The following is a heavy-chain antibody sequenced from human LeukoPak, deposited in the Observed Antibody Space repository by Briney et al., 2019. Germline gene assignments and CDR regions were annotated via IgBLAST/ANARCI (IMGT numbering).Heavy chain of an antibody. Sequence: GGSLRLSCAASGFTFSRYEMHWVRQAPGKGLEWVSYISTSSSTVYYADSVKGRFTISRDDAKNSLYLQMNSLRAEDTAVYYCAKGSYASGWYQTFDYWGQGILVTVSS. CDR3: AKGSYASGWYQTFDY. D-gene: IGHD6-19*01. CDR2: ISTSSSTV. CDR1: GFTFSRYE. J-gene: IGHJ4*02. V-gene: IGHV3-48*03.